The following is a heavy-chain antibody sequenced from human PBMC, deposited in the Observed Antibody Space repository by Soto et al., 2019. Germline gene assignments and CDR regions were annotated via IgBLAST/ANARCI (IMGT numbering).Heavy chain of an antibody. D-gene: IGHD2-2*01. V-gene: IGHV3-23*01. J-gene: IGHJ4*02. CDR3: ARGGCSSTSCDVWCDY. Sequence: EVQLLESGGGLVQPGGSLRLSCAASGFTFSSYAMSWVRQAPGKGLEWVSAISGSGGSTYYADSVNGRFTISRDNSKNTLYLQMNSLRAEDTAVYYCARGGCSSTSCDVWCDYWVQGSLVTVSS. CDR1: GFTFSSYA. CDR2: ISGSGGST.